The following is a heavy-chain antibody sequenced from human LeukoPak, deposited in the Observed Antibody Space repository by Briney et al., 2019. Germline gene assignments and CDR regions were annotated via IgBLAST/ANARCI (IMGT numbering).Heavy chain of an antibody. D-gene: IGHD3-10*01. CDR2: ISAYNGNT. V-gene: IGHV1-18*01. CDR3: AREAYYYGSGSYYRDY. J-gene: IGHJ4*02. CDR1: GYTFTSYG. Sequence: GASVKVSCKASGYTFTSYGISWVRQAPGQGLEWMGWISAYNGNTNYAQKLQGRVTMTTDTSTSTAYMELRSLRSDDTAVYYCAREAYYYGSGSYYRDYWGQGTLVTVSS.